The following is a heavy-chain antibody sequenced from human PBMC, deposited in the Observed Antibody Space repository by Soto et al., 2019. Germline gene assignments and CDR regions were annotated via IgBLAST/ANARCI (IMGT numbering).Heavy chain of an antibody. CDR3: TSRVNGYSGFATDC. D-gene: IGHD5-12*01. J-gene: IGHJ4*02. Sequence: QVQLVQSGAEVKKPGSSVKVSCKASGGTFNSYGLSWVRQAPGQGLEWMGRIVPIFGSANYAQKFQGRVTITADKSTSTAYMELSSLRSEDTAVYYCTSRVNGYSGFATDCFGQGPLVTVSS. V-gene: IGHV1-69*06. CDR1: GGTFNSYG. CDR2: IVPIFGSA.